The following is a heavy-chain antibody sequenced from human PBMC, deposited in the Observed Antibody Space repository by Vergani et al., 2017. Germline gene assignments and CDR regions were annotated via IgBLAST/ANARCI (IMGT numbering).Heavy chain of an antibody. J-gene: IGHJ4*02. CDR2: IQFDGSNQ. CDR3: AKHFRGWGIDY. Sequence: QVQLVESAGGVVQPGGSLRLSCATSGFTLSNYDMQWIRQGPGKGLEFVAFIQFDGSNQYYADSVKGRFTLSRDFSKNTLYLQMNSLRTDDTATYYCAKHFRGWGIDYGGQGTQVIVSS. V-gene: IGHV3-30*02. CDR1: GFTLSNYD. D-gene: IGHD3-16*01.